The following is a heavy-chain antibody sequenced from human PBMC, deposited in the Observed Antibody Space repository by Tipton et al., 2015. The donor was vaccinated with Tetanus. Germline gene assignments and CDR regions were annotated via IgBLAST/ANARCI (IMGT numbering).Heavy chain of an antibody. V-gene: IGHV4-61*08. D-gene: IGHD2-2*01. CDR2: ISTSGRT. Sequence: TLSLTCTVSGGSLSSGDHYWSWIRQPPGKGLEWLAYISTSGRTNSNYSLKRRITISRDTSKNQFSLKLASVTATDTAVYFCARVACSSTSCDSHDFDYWCPGSLVNVSS. J-gene: IGHJ4*02. CDR3: ARVACSSTSCDSHDFDY. CDR1: GGSLSSGDHY.